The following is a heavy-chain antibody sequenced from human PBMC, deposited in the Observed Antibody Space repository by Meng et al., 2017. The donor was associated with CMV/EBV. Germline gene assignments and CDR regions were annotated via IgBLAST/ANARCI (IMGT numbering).Heavy chain of an antibody. Sequence: GESLKISCAASGLTFSSYGMHWVRQAPGKGLEWVAFIRYDGSNKYYADSVKGRFTISRDNSKNTLYLQMNSLRAEDTAVYYCAKDLGAVTIFGVVRPLGMDVWGQGTTVTVSS. CDR3: AKDLGAVTIFGVVRPLGMDV. CDR2: IRYDGSNK. D-gene: IGHD3-3*01. V-gene: IGHV3-30*02. CDR1: GLTFSSYG. J-gene: IGHJ6*02.